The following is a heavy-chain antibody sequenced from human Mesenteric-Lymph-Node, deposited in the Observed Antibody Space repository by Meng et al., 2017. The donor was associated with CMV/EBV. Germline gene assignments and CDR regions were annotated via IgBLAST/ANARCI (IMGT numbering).Heavy chain of an antibody. CDR2: IRGSASDS. J-gene: IGHJ6*02. CDR1: GFTFSTYA. Sequence: GESLKISCAASGFTFSTYAITWVRQAPGKGLEWVSTIRGSASDSYSADSVQGRFTISRDNSRNTLYLQMNSLRAEDTAIYYCAKTTYGDYYWYGMDVWGQGTTVTVSS. D-gene: IGHD4-17*01. CDR3: AKTTYGDYYWYGMDV. V-gene: IGHV3-23*01.